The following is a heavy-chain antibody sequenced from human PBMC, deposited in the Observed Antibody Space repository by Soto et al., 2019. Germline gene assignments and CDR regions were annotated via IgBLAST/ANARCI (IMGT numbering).Heavy chain of an antibody. CDR1: GGSISSYY. D-gene: IGHD3-10*01. J-gene: IGHJ6*02. Sequence: PSETLSLTCTVSGGSISSYYWSWIRQPPGKGLEWIGYIYYSGGTNYNPSLKSRVTISVDTSKNQFSLKLSSVTAADTAVYYCARDRGYTGMDVWGQGTTVTVSS. CDR3: ARDRGYTGMDV. V-gene: IGHV4-59*01. CDR2: IYYSGGT.